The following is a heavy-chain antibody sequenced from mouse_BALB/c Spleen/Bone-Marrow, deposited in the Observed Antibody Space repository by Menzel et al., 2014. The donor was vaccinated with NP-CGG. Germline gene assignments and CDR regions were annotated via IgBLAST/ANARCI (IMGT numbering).Heavy chain of an antibody. J-gene: IGHJ2*01. CDR1: GFTFSNFG. V-gene: IGHV5-17*02. D-gene: IGHD2-1*01. CDR2: VSTGSTII. CDR3: ARSHFYGNYFDY. Sequence: EVHLVESGGGLVQPGGSRKLSCAASGFTFSNFGMHWFRQSPEKGLEWVAFVSTGSTIIYYADTVKGRFTISRDNPENTLFLQTTSLRSEDTAIYYCARSHFYGNYFDYWGQGTTLTVSS.